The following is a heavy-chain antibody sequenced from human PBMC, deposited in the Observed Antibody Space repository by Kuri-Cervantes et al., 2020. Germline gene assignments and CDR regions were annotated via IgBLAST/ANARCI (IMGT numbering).Heavy chain of an antibody. CDR1: GYTFTSYY. J-gene: IGHJ3*02. D-gene: IGHD3-9*01. CDR3: ATDPDWGPSHDAFDI. CDR2: INPSGGST. Sequence: ASVKVSCKASGYTFTSYYMHWVRQAPGQGLEWMGIINPSGGSTSYAQKFQGRVTMTRDTSTSTVYMELSSLRSEDTAVYYCATDPDWGPSHDAFDIWGQGTMVTVSS. V-gene: IGHV1-46*01.